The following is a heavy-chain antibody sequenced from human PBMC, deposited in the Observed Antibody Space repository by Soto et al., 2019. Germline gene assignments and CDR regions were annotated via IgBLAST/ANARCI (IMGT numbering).Heavy chain of an antibody. Sequence: QVQLVQSGAEVKKPGASVKVSYKASGYTFTSYGISWVRQAPGQGLEWMGWISAYNGNTNYAQKLQGRVTMTTDTSTSTAYMELRSLRSDDTAVYYCARDADYGDSHYYYYGMDVWGQGTTVTVSS. CDR3: ARDADYGDSHYYYYGMDV. D-gene: IGHD4-17*01. J-gene: IGHJ6*02. CDR2: ISAYNGNT. V-gene: IGHV1-18*01. CDR1: GYTFTSYG.